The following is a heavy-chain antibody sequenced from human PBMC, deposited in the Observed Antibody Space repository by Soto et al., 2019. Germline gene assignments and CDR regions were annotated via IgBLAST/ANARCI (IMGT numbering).Heavy chain of an antibody. J-gene: IGHJ5*02. V-gene: IGHV3-23*04. D-gene: IGHD1-7*01. CDR2: ISARGDST. Sequence: EVQLVESGGGLVQPGGSLRLSCAASGFSFSTHAVTWVRQAPGKGLEWVSSISARGDSTYYADSVKGRFTISRDNSEHTLYLRVNSLRAADTAVYYCAKAFEELRPHWSDPWGQGTLVTVSS. CDR1: GFSFSTHA. CDR3: AKAFEELRPHWSDP.